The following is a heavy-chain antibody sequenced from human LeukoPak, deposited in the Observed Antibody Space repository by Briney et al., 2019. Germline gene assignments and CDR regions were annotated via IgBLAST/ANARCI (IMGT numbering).Heavy chain of an antibody. V-gene: IGHV1-18*01. CDR2: INTYNGNT. CDR1: GYTFTRYG. CDR3: ATNYYDSSGYHSIDY. Sequence: ASVKVSCKASGYTFTRYGISWVRQAPGQGLEWMGWINTYNGNTDYAQKLQGRVTMTTDTSTSTAYMELRSLRSDDTALYYCATNYYDSSGYHSIDYWGQGTLVTVSS. D-gene: IGHD3-22*01. J-gene: IGHJ4*02.